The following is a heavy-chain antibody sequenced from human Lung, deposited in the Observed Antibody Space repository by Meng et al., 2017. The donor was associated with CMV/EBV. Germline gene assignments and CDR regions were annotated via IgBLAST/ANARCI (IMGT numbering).Heavy chain of an antibody. Sequence: ESLKISCAASGFTFADYGMGWVRQAPGKGLEWVSGINWNGGSTGYADSVKGRFTSSSDNAKNSLYLQMNSLRAEDTALYYCARDRDPAGDAVTIWGQGKMVTVSS. CDR1: GFTFADYG. CDR2: INWNGGST. CDR3: ARDRDPAGDAVTI. J-gene: IGHJ3*02. D-gene: IGHD2-2*01. V-gene: IGHV3-20*04.